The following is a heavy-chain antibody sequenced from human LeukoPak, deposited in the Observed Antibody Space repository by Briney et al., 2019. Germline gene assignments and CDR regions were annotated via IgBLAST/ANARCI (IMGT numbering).Heavy chain of an antibody. Sequence: ASVTVSCKASGYTFSGYYMHWVRQAPGQGPEWMGWINPNSGNTKYAQKFQGRVTMTRDTSISTAYMELTRLTSDDTAVYYCARDIGVAGTPYFDYWGQGTLVTVSS. J-gene: IGHJ4*02. D-gene: IGHD6-19*01. CDR2: INPNSGNT. CDR1: GYTFSGYY. V-gene: IGHV1-2*02. CDR3: ARDIGVAGTPYFDY.